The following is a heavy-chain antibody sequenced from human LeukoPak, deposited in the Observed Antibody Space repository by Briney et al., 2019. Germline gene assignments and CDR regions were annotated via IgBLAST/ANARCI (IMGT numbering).Heavy chain of an antibody. J-gene: IGHJ4*02. V-gene: IGHV3-21*04. CDR3: AKGHYYYYDSSGYYTFDY. CDR1: GFTFSSYS. D-gene: IGHD3-22*01. CDR2: ISSSSSYI. Sequence: PGGSLRLSCAASGFTFSSYSMNWVRQAPGKGLEWVSSISSSSSYIYYADSVKGRFTISRDNAKNTLYLHMDSLRAEDTAVYYCAKGHYYYYDSSGYYTFDYWGQGTLVTVSS.